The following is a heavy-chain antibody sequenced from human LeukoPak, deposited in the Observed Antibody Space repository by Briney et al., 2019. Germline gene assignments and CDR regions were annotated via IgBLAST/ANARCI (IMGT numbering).Heavy chain of an antibody. D-gene: IGHD4-11*01. CDR1: GGSFSGYY. V-gene: IGHV4-39*01. CDR3: AGHLPYSNYCYY. CDR2: IYYSGST. Sequence: SETLSLTCAVYGGSFSGYYWGWIRQPPGKGLEWIASIYYSGSTYYNPSLKSRVTISVDTSKNQFSLKLSSVTAADTAVYYCAGHLPYSNYCYYWGQGTLVTVSS. J-gene: IGHJ4*02.